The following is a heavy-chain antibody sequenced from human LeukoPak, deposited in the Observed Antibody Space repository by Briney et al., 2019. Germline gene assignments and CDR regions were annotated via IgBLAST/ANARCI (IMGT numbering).Heavy chain of an antibody. CDR2: ISGSGGST. D-gene: IGHD2-2*01. V-gene: IGHV3-23*01. CDR3: AKDVGYCGSTSCYFSY. CDR1: GFIFGSSA. Sequence: PGGSLRLSCAASGFIFGSSAMSWVRQAPGKGLEWVSAISGSGGSTYYADSVKGRFTISRDNSKNTLYLQMNSLRAEDTAVYYCAKDVGYCGSTSCYFSYWGQGTLVTVAS. J-gene: IGHJ4*02.